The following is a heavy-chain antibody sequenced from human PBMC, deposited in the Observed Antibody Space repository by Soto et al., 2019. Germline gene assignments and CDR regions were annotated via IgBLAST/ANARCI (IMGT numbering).Heavy chain of an antibody. CDR3: ARSLLKVILPLGY. J-gene: IGHJ4*02. CDR1: GYTFSGYY. D-gene: IGHD3-3*02. V-gene: IGHV1-2*02. CDR2: INTLSGDT. Sequence: ASVKVSCKASGYTFSGYYMHWVRQAPGQGLEWMGWINTLSGDTSFPQKFQGRLAMTRDTSIDTAFMEVSRLTSDDTAIYYCARSLLKVILPLGYWGQGTLVTVSS.